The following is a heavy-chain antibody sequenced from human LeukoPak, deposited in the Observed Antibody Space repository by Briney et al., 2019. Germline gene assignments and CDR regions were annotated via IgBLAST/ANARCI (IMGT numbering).Heavy chain of an antibody. CDR3: ASLSEEWLDYYYMAV. CDR1: GFTFSSYA. CDR2: ISVTGDIT. J-gene: IGHJ6*03. V-gene: IGHV3-23*01. Sequence: GGSLRLSCAASGFTFSSYAMSWLRQTPQKGLEWVSDISVTGDITYYAHCVNGRFTIARDNSKNTLYLQTKSLRAEDTAVYYCASLSEEWLDYYYMAVWRKGTTVTVSS. D-gene: IGHD6-19*01.